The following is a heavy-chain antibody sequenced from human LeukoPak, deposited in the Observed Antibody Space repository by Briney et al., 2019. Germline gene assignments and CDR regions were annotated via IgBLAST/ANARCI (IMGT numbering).Heavy chain of an antibody. CDR3: ASGGGYCSSTSCYVSDY. D-gene: IGHD2-2*01. Sequence: GGSLRLSCAASGFNVSNNYMNWVRQAPGKGLEWVSVIFSSGPTYYADSVKGRFTISRDNSKNTLYLQMNSLRAEDTAVYYCASGGGYCSSTSCYVSDYWGQGTLVTVSS. CDR1: GFNVSNNY. V-gene: IGHV3-66*03. J-gene: IGHJ4*02. CDR2: IFSSGPT.